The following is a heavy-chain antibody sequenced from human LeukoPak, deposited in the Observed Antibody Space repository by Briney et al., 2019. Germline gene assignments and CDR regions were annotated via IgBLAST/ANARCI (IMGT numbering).Heavy chain of an antibody. D-gene: IGHD1-26*01. J-gene: IGHJ4*02. Sequence: SQTLSLTCTVSGGSISSDSYFWSWIRQPAGKGLEWIGRIYTSGSTNYSPSLKSRVTISLDTSKNQFSLNLSSVTAADTAVYYCAVGPPFEYWGQGTLVTVSS. CDR3: AVGPPFEY. CDR2: IYTSGST. V-gene: IGHV4-61*02. CDR1: GGSISSDSYF.